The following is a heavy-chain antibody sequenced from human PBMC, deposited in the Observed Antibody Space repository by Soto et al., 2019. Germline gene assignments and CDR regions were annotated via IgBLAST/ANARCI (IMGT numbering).Heavy chain of an antibody. D-gene: IGHD3-16*02. CDR1: GFILRNYW. J-gene: IGHJ5*02. CDR3: ARYRSLDT. CDR2: IKEDGSEK. V-gene: IGHV3-7*03. Sequence: EVQLVESGGGLFQTGGSLRLSCADSGFILRNYWMSWVRQAPGMGLQWVASIKEDGSEKYYVDPVKGRFTISRENAKNSRYLQMNSLRAEDTAVYYCARYRSLDTWGQGILVTVSS.